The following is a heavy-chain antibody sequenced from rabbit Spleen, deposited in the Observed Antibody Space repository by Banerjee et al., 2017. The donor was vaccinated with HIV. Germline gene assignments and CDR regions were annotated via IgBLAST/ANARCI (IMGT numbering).Heavy chain of an antibody. CDR3: ARDTGSGHYIDAYFDL. J-gene: IGHJ4*01. CDR1: GFDFSRGYD. Sequence: QQLVESGGGLVKPGASLTLTCKSSGFDFSRGYDMCWGRQAPGKGLEWIGCIYTGNLKTYYASWAKGRFTISKTSSTTVTLQMTSLTVADTATYFCARDTGSGHYIDAYFDLWGPGTLVTVS. V-gene: IGHV1S40*01. CDR2: IYTGNLKT. D-gene: IGHD1-1*01.